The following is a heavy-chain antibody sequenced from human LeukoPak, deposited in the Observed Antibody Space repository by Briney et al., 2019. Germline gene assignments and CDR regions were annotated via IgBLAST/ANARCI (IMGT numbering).Heavy chain of an antibody. J-gene: IGHJ5*02. V-gene: IGHV1-2*06. CDR3: VFQLVWENWFDP. CDR1: VYTFPGYY. CDR2: IIPNSGGA. Sequence: ASVKVSCKASVYTFPGYYIHWVRQAPGQGLEWMGRIIPNSGGANYAQHFQGRVTMTRDSSISTAYMELSRLRSDDTAVYYCVFQLVWENWFDPWGQGTLVIVFS. D-gene: IGHD6-13*01.